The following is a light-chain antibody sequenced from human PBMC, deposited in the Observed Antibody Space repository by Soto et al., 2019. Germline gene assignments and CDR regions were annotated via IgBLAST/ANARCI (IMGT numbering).Light chain of an antibody. CDR1: SSDVGGYNY. CDR3: SSYTSSSTLYV. Sequence: QSAVTQPASVSGSPGQSITISCTGTSSDVGGYNYVSWHQQHPGKAPKLMIYEVSNRPSGVSNRFSGSKSGNTASLTISGLQAEDEADYYCSSYTSSSTLYVFGTGTKVTVL. V-gene: IGLV2-14*01. CDR2: EVS. J-gene: IGLJ1*01.